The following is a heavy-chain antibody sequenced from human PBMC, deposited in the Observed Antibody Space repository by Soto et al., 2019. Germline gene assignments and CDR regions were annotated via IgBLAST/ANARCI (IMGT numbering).Heavy chain of an antibody. CDR2: ISYDGSNK. J-gene: IGHJ4*02. V-gene: IGHV3-30*18. CDR3: AKDLGSSWYLDY. D-gene: IGHD6-13*01. Sequence: GGSLRLSCSDSGFTFRSYGMHWVRQAPGKGLEWVAVISYDGSNKYYADSVKGRFTISRDNSKNTLYLQMNSLRAEDTAVYYCAKDLGSSWYLDYWGQETLVTVSS. CDR1: GFTFRSYG.